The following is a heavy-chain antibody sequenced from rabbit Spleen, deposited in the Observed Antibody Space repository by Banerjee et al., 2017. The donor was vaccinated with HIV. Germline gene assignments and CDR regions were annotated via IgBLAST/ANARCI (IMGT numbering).Heavy chain of an antibody. CDR2: IYGGVIGST. CDR3: ARGSATMTMVITGFYFNL. CDR1: GFSFNGGYD. D-gene: IGHD2-1*01. J-gene: IGHJ4*01. Sequence: QSLEESGGGLVKPGASLTLTCKASGFSFNGGYDICWVRQAPGKGLECIACIYGGVIGSTYYATWAKGRFTISKTSSTTVTLQMTSLTAADTATYFCARGSATMTMVITGFYFNLWGQGTLVTVS. V-gene: IGHV1S40*01.